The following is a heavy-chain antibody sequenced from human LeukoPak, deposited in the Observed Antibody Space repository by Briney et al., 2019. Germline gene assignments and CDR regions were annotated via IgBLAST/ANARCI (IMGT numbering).Heavy chain of an antibody. CDR3: ARVRMYYDFWSGYYRGSSGWFDP. CDR1: GGSFSGYY. D-gene: IGHD3-3*01. J-gene: IGHJ5*02. CDR2: INHSGST. V-gene: IGHV4-34*01. Sequence: SETLSLTCAVYGGSFSGYYWSWIRQPPGKGLEWIGEINHSGSTNYNPSLKSRVTISVDTSKIQFSLKLSSVTAADTAVYYCARVRMYYDFWSGYYRGSSGWFDPWGQGTLVTVSS.